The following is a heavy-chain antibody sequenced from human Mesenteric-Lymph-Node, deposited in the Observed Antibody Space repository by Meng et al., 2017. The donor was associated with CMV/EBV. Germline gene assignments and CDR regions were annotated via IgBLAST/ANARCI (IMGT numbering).Heavy chain of an antibody. V-gene: IGHV4-39*07. CDR1: GGSVSSGSYY. D-gene: IGHD3-3*01. Sequence: SETLSLTCTVSGGSVSSGSYYWGWIRQPPGKGLEWIGSIYYSGSTYYNPSLKSRVTISVDTSKNQFSLKLSSVTAADTAVYYCARGSYITIFGVVAGADYGMDVWGQGTTVTVSS. J-gene: IGHJ6*02. CDR2: IYYSGST. CDR3: ARGSYITIFGVVAGADYGMDV.